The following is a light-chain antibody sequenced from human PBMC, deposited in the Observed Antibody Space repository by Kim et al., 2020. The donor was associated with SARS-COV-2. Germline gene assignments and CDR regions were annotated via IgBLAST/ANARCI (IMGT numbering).Light chain of an antibody. J-gene: IGLJ1*01. V-gene: IGLV2-14*03. Sequence: GQSIAISCTGTSSDVGGYNFVSWYQKHPGKAPKLIIYDVFKRPSGVSDRFSGSKSGNTASLTISGLQAEDEADYYCSSYTGSRGFVFGTGTKVTVL. CDR3: SSYTGSRGFV. CDR2: DVF. CDR1: SSDVGGYNF.